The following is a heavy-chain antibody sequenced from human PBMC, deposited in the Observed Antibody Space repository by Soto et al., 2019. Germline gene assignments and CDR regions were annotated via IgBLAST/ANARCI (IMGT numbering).Heavy chain of an antibody. CDR3: ASRDRRGPNSPFDY. J-gene: IGHJ4*02. CDR2: INPKSGGT. CDR1: GYTFTGYY. V-gene: IGHV1-2*02. Sequence: ASVNVSCKASGYTFTGYYMHWVRQAPGQGLELMGWINPKSGGTNYAQKFQGRVTMTRXKXXXXAXMXLXXXXSDXTAVYYCASRDRRGPNSPFDYWGQGTLVTVSP.